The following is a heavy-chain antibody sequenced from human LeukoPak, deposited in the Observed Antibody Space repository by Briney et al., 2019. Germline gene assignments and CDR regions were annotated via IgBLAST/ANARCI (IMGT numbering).Heavy chain of an antibody. J-gene: IGHJ4*02. CDR2: ISGSGGST. V-gene: IGHV3-23*01. CDR3: ARAPYDILTGYFLFDS. D-gene: IGHD3-9*01. CDR1: GFTFSSYA. Sequence: GGSLRLSCAASGFTFSSYAMSWVRQAPGKGLEWVSAISGSGGSTYYADSVKGRFTISRDNSKNTLYLQMNSLRAEDTAVYYCARAPYDILTGYFLFDSWGQGTLVTVSS.